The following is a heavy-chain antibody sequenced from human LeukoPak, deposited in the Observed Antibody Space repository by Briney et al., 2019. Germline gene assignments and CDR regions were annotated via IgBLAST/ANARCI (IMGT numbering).Heavy chain of an antibody. CDR1: GITFIDKY. CDR3: AVLTSGWRFQH. D-gene: IGHD6-19*01. V-gene: IGHV3-53*01. CDR2: IYGGGDT. J-gene: IGHJ1*01. Sequence: PGGSLSLSCEVSGITFIDKYMSWVRQAPGKGLECVSLIYGGGDTYYADSVKGRFTISRDNSKNTLYLQMNSLRAEDTAVHYCAVLTSGWRFQHWGQGTLVTVSS.